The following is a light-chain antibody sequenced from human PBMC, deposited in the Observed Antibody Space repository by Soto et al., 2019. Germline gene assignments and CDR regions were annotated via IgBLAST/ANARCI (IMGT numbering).Light chain of an antibody. Sequence: QAVVTQPPSVSGAPGQRVTISCTGSSSNIGEGYDVHWYQQLPGTAPKLLIYGNSNRRSGVLDRFSGSKSGTSASLAITGLLAPDEAVYYYKSYDSSLSGCVFGGGTKVTVL. CDR2: GNS. J-gene: IGLJ3*02. CDR3: KSYDSSLSGCV. V-gene: IGLV1-40*01. CDR1: SSNIGEGYD.